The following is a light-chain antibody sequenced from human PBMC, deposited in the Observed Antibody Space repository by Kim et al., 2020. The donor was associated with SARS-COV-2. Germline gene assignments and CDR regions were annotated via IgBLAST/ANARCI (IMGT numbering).Light chain of an antibody. CDR1: QSVHNNL. CDR3: QQFGGSPLYT. J-gene: IGKJ2*01. Sequence: SPGERATRSCRASQSVHNNLLSWYLQNPGQPPRLLIYDTSKRATGVPDRFSGGGSGTDFTLIITRVEPEDCAVYFCQQFGGSPLYTFGQGTKLEI. V-gene: IGKV3-20*01. CDR2: DTS.